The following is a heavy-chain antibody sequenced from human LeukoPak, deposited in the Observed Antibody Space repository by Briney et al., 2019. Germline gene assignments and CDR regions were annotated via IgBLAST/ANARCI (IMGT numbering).Heavy chain of an antibody. V-gene: IGHV4-61*01. CDR3: ATSTVNTNNLYYYYGMDV. D-gene: IGHD4-17*01. J-gene: IGHJ6*02. Sequence: PSQTLSLTCTVSGGSIRSGTYYWNRIRQPPGKGLEWIGYIYSSGSTNYNPSLKSRVTISLDTSKNQFSLKLSSVTAADTAVYYCATSTVNTNNLYYYYGMDVWGQGTTVAVSS. CDR1: GGSIRSGTYY. CDR2: IYSSGST.